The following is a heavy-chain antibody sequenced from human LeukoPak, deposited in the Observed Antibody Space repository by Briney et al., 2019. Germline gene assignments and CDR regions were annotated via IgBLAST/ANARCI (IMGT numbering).Heavy chain of an antibody. V-gene: IGHV1-69*04. CDR2: IIPIFGIA. D-gene: IGHD6-6*01. J-gene: IGHJ4*02. CDR1: GGTFSSYA. CDR3: ARSPGGMSSSVFDY. Sequence: SVKVSCKASGGTFSSYAISWVRQAPGQGLEWMGRIIPIFGIANYAQKFQGRVTITADKSTSTAYMELSSLRSEDTAVYYCARSPGGMSSSVFDYWGQGTLVTVSS.